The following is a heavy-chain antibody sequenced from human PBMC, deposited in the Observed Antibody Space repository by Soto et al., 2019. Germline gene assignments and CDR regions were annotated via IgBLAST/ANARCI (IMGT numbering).Heavy chain of an antibody. CDR2: INPSGDSR. D-gene: IGHD3-9*01. Sequence: GASVKVSCKASGFSFSDYFMHWVRQAPGQGLEWMGIINPSGDSRNYAQKFQGRVTITRDTSTSTVYMDLSSLRYEDTAVYYCARGVSRYFGVGYYYYGMDVWGQGTTVTVSS. J-gene: IGHJ6*02. V-gene: IGHV1-46*01. CDR3: ARGVSRYFGVGYYYYGMDV. CDR1: GFSFSDYF.